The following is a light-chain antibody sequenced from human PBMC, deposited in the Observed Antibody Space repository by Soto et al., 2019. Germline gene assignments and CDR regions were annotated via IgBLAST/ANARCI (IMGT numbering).Light chain of an antibody. CDR2: GAS. V-gene: IGKV3-15*01. J-gene: IGKJ4*01. CDR1: QSVSSN. Sequence: EIVMTQSPATLSVSPGERATLYCRASQSVSSNLAWYQQKPGQAPRLLIYGASTRATGIPARFSGSGSGTEFTLTISSLQSEDFAVYYCQQYNNWPQLTFGGGTKV. CDR3: QQYNNWPQLT.